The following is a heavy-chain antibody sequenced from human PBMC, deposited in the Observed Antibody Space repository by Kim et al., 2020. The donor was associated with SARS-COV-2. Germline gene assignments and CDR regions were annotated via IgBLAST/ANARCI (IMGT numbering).Heavy chain of an antibody. V-gene: IGHV3-23*01. CDR2: IYNNDDTT. Sequence: GGSLRLSCGTSGFTFNKHAVTWARRAPGKGLQWVSTIYNNDDTTYYADSVKGRFTISADSSKKTVYLQMNSLRADDTAVYYCAKGGLRIIDYWGQGTVVTVSS. D-gene: IGHD2-15*01. J-gene: IGHJ4*02. CDR3: AKGGLRIIDY. CDR1: GFTFNKHA.